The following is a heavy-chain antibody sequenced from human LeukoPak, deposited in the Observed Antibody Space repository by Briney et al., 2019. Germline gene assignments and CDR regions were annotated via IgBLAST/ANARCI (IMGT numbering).Heavy chain of an antibody. D-gene: IGHD3-9*01. CDR3: ARSFDWLLSPLDY. CDR1: GYSFTGYW. J-gene: IGHJ4*02. V-gene: IGHV5-51*01. Sequence: GESLKISCKGSGYSFTGYWIGWVRQMPGKGLEWMGIIYPGDSDTRYSPSFQGQVTISADKSISTAYLQWSSLKASDTAMYYCARSFDWLLSPLDYWGQGTLVTVSS. CDR2: IYPGDSDT.